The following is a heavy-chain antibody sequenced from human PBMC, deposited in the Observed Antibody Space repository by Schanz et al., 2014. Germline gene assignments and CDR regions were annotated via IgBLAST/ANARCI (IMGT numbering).Heavy chain of an antibody. Sequence: QVFLAESGGGVVQPGRSLRLSCAASGFTFSQYGMHWVRQAPGKGLEWVSSITTGGNTYYRDSVKGRFTISRDNSKNTLYLQMNSLRAEDTAVYYCARGIITMVRGGDVGAFDIWGQGTMVTVSS. D-gene: IGHD3-10*01. J-gene: IGHJ3*02. CDR2: ITTGGNT. CDR3: ARGIITMVRGGDVGAFDI. V-gene: IGHV3-NL1*01. CDR1: GFTFSQYG.